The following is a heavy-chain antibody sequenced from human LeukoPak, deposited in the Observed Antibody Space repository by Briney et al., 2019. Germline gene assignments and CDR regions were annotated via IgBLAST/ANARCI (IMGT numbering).Heavy chain of an antibody. D-gene: IGHD2-15*01. CDR3: SRGYCSGGSCLRVDYVPPYFDY. CDR2: IRYDGSDK. V-gene: IGHV3-30*02. Sequence: GGSLRLSCAASGFTFSSYGMHWVRQAPGKGLEWVAFIRYDGSDKYYAEPVKGRFTISRDNPKNTLYLQMNSLRPEDTAVCYCSRGYCSGGSCLRVDYVPPYFDYWGQGTLVTVSS. CDR1: GFTFSSYG. J-gene: IGHJ4*02.